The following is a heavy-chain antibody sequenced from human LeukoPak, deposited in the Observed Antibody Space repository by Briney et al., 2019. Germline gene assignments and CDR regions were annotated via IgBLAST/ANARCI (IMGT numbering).Heavy chain of an antibody. V-gene: IGHV1-2*02. Sequence: GASVKVSCKASGYTFTGYYMHWVRQAPGQGLEWMGWINPNSGGVNYAQNFQGRVTMTRDTSISTAYMELSRLTSDDAAVYYCTRGVIRGDDFDYWGQGTLATVSS. CDR1: GYTFTGYY. CDR2: INPNSGGV. J-gene: IGHJ4*02. CDR3: TRGVIRGDDFDY. D-gene: IGHD3-10*01.